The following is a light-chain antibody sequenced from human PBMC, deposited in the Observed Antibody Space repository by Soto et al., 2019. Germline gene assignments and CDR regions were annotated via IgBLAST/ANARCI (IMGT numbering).Light chain of an antibody. CDR2: GNS. Sequence: QSVLTQPPSVSGAPGQRVTISCTGSSSNIGAGYDVHWYQQLPGTAPKLLIYGNSNRPSGVPDRFSGSKSGTSASLAITGLQAEDDADYCCQSYDSSSSCHVFGTGTKVTVL. CDR3: QSYDSSSSCHV. CDR1: SSNIGAGYD. V-gene: IGLV1-40*01. J-gene: IGLJ1*01.